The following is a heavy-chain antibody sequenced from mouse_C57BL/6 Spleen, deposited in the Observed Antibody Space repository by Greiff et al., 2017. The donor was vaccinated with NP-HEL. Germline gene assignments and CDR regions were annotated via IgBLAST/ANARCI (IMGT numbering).Heavy chain of an antibody. CDR3: AREDYDVGFAY. J-gene: IGHJ3*01. D-gene: IGHD2-4*01. CDR1: GYAFSSSW. V-gene: IGHV1-82*01. Sequence: SGPELVKPGASVKISCKASGYAFSSSWMNWVKQRPGKGLEWIGRIYPGDGDTNYNGKFKGKATLTADKSSSTAYMQLSSLTSEDSAVYFCAREDYDVGFAYWGQGTLVTVSA. CDR2: IYPGDGDT.